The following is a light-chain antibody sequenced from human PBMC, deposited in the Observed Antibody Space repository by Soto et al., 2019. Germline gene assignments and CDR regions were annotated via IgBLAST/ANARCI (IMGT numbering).Light chain of an antibody. J-gene: IGKJ1*01. CDR3: QQYNNWPKT. CDR1: QSVSSGH. CDR2: GAS. Sequence: IVMTQSPGTLSLSPGERASLSCRASQSVSSGHLAWYQQKPGQAPRLLIYGASTRATGIPARFSGSGSGTEFTLTISSLQSEDFAVYYCQQYNNWPKTFGQGTKVDIK. V-gene: IGKV3-15*01.